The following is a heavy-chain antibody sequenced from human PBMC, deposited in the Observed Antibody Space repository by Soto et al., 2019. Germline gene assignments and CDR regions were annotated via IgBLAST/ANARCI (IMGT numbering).Heavy chain of an antibody. D-gene: IGHD6-13*01. CDR1: GGSISSSSYY. CDR3: ATRIAAAGTYHYYYYMDV. CDR2: IYYSGST. Sequence: SETLSLTCTVSGGSISSSSYYWGWIRQPPGKGLEWIGSIYYSGSTYYNPSLKSRVTISVDTSKNQFSLKLSSVTAADTAVYYCATRIAAAGTYHYYYYMDVWGKGTTVT. J-gene: IGHJ6*03. V-gene: IGHV4-39*01.